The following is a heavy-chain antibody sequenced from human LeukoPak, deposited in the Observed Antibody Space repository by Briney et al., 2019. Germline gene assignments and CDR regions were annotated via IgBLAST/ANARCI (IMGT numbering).Heavy chain of an antibody. D-gene: IGHD3-16*02. CDR1: GGSIGFYF. V-gene: IGHV4-4*07. CDR3: VRDELRTTYRFSWDP. J-gene: IGHJ5*02. Sequence: PSETLSLTCTVSGGSIGFYFWSWIRQPAGKGLEWIGRINGNGGTNYNTSLKSRVTMSVDTSKSQFSLKLRSVTADDTPVYYCVRDELRTTYRFSWDPWGQGLLV. CDR2: INGNGGT.